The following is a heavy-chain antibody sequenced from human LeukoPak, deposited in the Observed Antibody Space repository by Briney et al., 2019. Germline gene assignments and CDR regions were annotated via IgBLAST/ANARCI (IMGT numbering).Heavy chain of an antibody. Sequence: PGGSLRLSCAASGFTFSDYYMSWIRQAPGKGLEWVSYISSSGSTIYYADSVKGRFTISRDDAKNSLYLQMNSLRAEDTAVYYCARALRGGNYYYYMDVWGKGTTVTISS. J-gene: IGHJ6*03. D-gene: IGHD3-16*01. CDR1: GFTFSDYY. V-gene: IGHV3-11*01. CDR2: ISSSGSTI. CDR3: ARALRGGNYYYYMDV.